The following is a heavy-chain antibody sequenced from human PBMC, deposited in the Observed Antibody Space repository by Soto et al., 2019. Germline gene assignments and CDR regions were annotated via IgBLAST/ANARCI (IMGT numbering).Heavy chain of an antibody. CDR2: ISSSSSYI. V-gene: IGHV3-21*01. CDR1: GFTFSSYS. J-gene: IGHJ6*02. Sequence: PGGSLRLSCAASGFTFSSYSMNWVRQAPGKGLEWVSSISSSSSYIYYADSVKGRFTISRDNAKNSLYLQMNSLRAEDTAVYYCARAQRETGTHTSGMDVWGQGTTVTVSS. CDR3: ARAQRETGTHTSGMDV. D-gene: IGHD1-1*01.